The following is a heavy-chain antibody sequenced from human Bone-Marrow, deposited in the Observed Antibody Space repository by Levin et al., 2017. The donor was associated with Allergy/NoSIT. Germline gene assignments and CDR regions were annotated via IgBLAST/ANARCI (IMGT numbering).Heavy chain of an antibody. CDR3: ARATTVTSRYFDL. D-gene: IGHD4-17*01. CDR1: GFTFTTFD. Sequence: GESLKISCRASGFTFTTFDINWIRQAPGQGLEWLGWVSPKTGQTEYAQKFEGRVTMTRNPSTATAYMELRSLRYEDTAVYYCARATTVTSRYFDLWGRGTLVIVSS. J-gene: IGHJ2*01. CDR2: VSPKTGQT. V-gene: IGHV1-8*01.